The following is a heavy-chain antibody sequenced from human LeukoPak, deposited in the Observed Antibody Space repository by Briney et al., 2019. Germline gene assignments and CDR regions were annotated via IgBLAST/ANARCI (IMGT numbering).Heavy chain of an antibody. Sequence: PSETLSLTCAVYGGSFSAYYWSWIRQPPGKGLEWIGEINHSGSTNYNPSLKSRVNISVDTSKNQFSLKLSSVTAAVTAVYYCARVSRLWWARGIWGQGTMVTVSS. J-gene: IGHJ3*02. CDR3: ARVSRLWWARGI. CDR1: GGSFSAYY. V-gene: IGHV4-34*01. CDR2: INHSGST. D-gene: IGHD2-21*01.